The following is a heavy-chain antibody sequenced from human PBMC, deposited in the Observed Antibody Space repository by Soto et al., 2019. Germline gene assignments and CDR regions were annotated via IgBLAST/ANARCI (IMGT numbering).Heavy chain of an antibody. CDR2: IYSGGST. Sequence: EVQLVETGGGLIQPGGSLRLSCAASGFTVSSNYMSWVRQAPGKGLEWVALIYSGGSTYYADSVRGRFTISSDNSKNTLHLQMNSLRAEDTAVDYCATVGRAAFYFDYAMDVWGQGTSVTVSS. CDR3: ATVGRAAFYFDYAMDV. V-gene: IGHV3-53*02. CDR1: GFTVSSNY. D-gene: IGHD6-25*01. J-gene: IGHJ6*02.